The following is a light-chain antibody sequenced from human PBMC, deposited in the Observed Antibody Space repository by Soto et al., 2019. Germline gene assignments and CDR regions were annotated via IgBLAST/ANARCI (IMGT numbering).Light chain of an antibody. CDR2: EVT. J-gene: IGLJ1*01. CDR1: GSDVGGYDY. CDR3: SSYTSSSTYV. Sequence: QSALTQPASVSGSPGQSITISCTGTGSDVGGYDYVSWYQHHPGKAPKVMIYEVTNRPSGVSNRFSGSKSGNTASLTISGLLAEDAADYYCSSYTSSSTYVFGTGTKVTVL. V-gene: IGLV2-14*01.